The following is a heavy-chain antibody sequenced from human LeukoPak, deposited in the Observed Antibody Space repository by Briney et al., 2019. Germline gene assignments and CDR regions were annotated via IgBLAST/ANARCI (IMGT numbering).Heavy chain of an antibody. CDR2: IRYDGSNK. V-gene: IGHV3-30*02. Sequence: PGGXXRLSCAASGFTFSSYGMHWVRQAPGKGLEWVAFIRYDGSNKYYADSVKGRFTISRDNSKNTLYLQMNSLRAEDTAVYYCAKGFDRYCSSTSCPPAWGQGTLVTVSS. J-gene: IGHJ5*02. CDR3: AKGFDRYCSSTSCPPA. D-gene: IGHD2-2*01. CDR1: GFTFSSYG.